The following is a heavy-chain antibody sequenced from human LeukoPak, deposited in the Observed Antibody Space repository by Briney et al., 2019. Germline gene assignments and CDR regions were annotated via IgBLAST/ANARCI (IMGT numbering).Heavy chain of an antibody. Sequence: GGSLRLSCAASGFTFSSYGMHWVRQAPGKGLEWVAVISYDGSNKYYADSVKGRFTISRDNSKNTLYLQMNSLRPEDTAVYYCAKDQGYSYGYVSYWDQGTLVTVSS. D-gene: IGHD5-18*01. V-gene: IGHV3-30*18. CDR2: ISYDGSNK. CDR1: GFTFSSYG. CDR3: AKDQGYSYGYVSY. J-gene: IGHJ4*02.